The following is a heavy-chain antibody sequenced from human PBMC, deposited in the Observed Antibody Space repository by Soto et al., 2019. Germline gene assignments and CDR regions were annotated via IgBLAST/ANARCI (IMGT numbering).Heavy chain of an antibody. CDR1: VDSVSSDITS. Sequence: QGQLQQSGPGLVKPSQTLSLTCAISVDSVSSDITSWNWIRQSPSRGLEWLGRTYYSSKWFHDYAASLKSRITIRPDTSKNQFSLELNSLTPEDTAVYYCARGNALDVWGQGTVVPVSS. V-gene: IGHV6-1*01. D-gene: IGHD3-16*01. CDR3: ARGNALDV. CDR2: TYYSSKWFH. J-gene: IGHJ3*01.